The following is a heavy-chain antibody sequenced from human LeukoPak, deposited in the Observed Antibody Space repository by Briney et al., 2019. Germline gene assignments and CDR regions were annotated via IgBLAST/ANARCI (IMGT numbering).Heavy chain of an antibody. J-gene: IGHJ5*02. CDR2: FRGDGGST. D-gene: IGHD3-10*01. V-gene: IGHV3-23*01. CDR1: GFTFSSFG. Sequence: GGSLRLSCEVSGFTFSSFGMNWLRQAPGKGLEWVSSFRGDGGSTYYAESVKGRFTISRDNSKNTVYLQMNNLRVEDTAIYYCAKDGYGSGGRWFDPWGQGTLVTVSS. CDR3: AKDGYGSGGRWFDP.